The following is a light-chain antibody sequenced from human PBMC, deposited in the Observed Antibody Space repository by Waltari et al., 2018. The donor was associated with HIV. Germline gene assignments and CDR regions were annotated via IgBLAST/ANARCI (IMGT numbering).Light chain of an antibody. CDR1: SSDVGSYNF. Sequence: QSALTQPASVDGSPGQSITISCTGTSSDVGSYNFVSWYQQHPGNAPKLIIYEGDKRPSGVSYRFSGSKSGSTASLTISGLQAEDEADYYCCSYAGSSTYVVFGGGTQLTVL. V-gene: IGLV2-23*01. CDR2: EGD. CDR3: CSYAGSSTYVV. J-gene: IGLJ2*01.